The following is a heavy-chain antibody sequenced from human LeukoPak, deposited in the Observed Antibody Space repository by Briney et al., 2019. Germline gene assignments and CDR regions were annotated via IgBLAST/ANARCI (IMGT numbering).Heavy chain of an antibody. CDR1: RGTFSSYA. D-gene: IGHD2-15*01. CDR3: ARGVQILEVITATFDY. J-gene: IGHJ4*02. Sequence: ASVKVSCKASRGTFSSYAISWVRQAPGQGPEWMGWINPNNGGTNYAQKFQCRVTMTRDPSISTAYMELSSLRSDDTAVYYCARGVQILEVITATFDYWGQGTLVTVSS. CDR2: INPNNGGT. V-gene: IGHV1-2*02.